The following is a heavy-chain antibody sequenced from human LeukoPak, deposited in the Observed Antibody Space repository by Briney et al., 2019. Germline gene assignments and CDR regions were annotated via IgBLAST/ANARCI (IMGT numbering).Heavy chain of an antibody. CDR2: IRYDGSNK. V-gene: IGHV3-30*02. Sequence: PGGSLRLSCAASGFTFSSYGMHWVRQAPGKGLEWVAFIRYDGSNKYYADSVKGRFTISRDNSKNTLYLQMNSLRAEDTAVYYCAKEGVTTNSYFDYWGQGTLVTVSS. CDR1: GFTFSSYG. CDR3: AKEGVTTNSYFDY. D-gene: IGHD4-11*01. J-gene: IGHJ4*02.